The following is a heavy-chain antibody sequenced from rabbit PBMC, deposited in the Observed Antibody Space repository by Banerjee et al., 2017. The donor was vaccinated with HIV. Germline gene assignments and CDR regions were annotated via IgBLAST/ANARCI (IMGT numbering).Heavy chain of an antibody. CDR1: GIDFSSFYY. Sequence: QEQLVESGGGLVKPGGTMTLPCKGSGIDFSSFYYMCWVRQAPGKGLELIACIYISSGSTWYASWVNGRFTISRSTSLNTVTLQMTSLTAADTATYFCARGVSRANLWGPGTLVTVS. V-gene: IGHV1S43*01. D-gene: IGHD1-1*01. J-gene: IGHJ4*01. CDR3: ARGVSRANL. CDR2: IYISSGST.